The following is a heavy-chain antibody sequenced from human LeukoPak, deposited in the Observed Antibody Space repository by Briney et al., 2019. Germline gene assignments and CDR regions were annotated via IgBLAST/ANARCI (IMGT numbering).Heavy chain of an antibody. CDR3: ARGLGMGHDSSGSDWFAS. V-gene: IGHV4-59*01. J-gene: IGHJ5*01. Sequence: SETLSLTCTVSGGFISSYYWSWIRHPPGKGLEWSGYIYYSGSTNYHPSLKRRVTISVATSKNHLSLKVTSVTAADTAVYYCARGLGMGHDSSGSDWFASWGQGTPVTVSS. CDR2: IYYSGST. CDR1: GGFISSYY. D-gene: IGHD3-22*01.